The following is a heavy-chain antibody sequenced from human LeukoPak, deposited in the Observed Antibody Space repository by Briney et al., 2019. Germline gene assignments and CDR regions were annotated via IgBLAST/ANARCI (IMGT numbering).Heavy chain of an antibody. CDR2: FDPEDGET. V-gene: IGHV1-24*01. CDR3: ATGKYSSSWDDAFDI. D-gene: IGHD6-13*01. CDR1: GYTLTELS. Sequence: GASVNVSCKVSGYTLTELSMHWVRQAPGKGLEWMGGFDPEDGETIYAQKFQGRVTMTEDTSTDTAYMELSSLRSEDTAVYYCATGKYSSSWDDAFDIWGQGTMVTVSS. J-gene: IGHJ3*02.